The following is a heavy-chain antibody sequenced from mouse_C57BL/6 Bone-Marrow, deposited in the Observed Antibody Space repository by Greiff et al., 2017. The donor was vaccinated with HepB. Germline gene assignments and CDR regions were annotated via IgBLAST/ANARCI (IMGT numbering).Heavy chain of an antibody. J-gene: IGHJ1*03. D-gene: IGHD1-1*01. CDR2: IDPSDSYT. CDR3: ARERFYCYGRWYFDV. CDR1: GYTFTSYW. Sequence: QVQLQQPGAELVRPGTSVKLSCKASGYTFTSYWMHWVKQRPGQGLEWIGVIDPSDSYTNYNQKFKGQATLTVDTSSSTAYMQLSSLTSEDSAVYYCARERFYCYGRWYFDVWGTGTTVTVSS. V-gene: IGHV1-59*01.